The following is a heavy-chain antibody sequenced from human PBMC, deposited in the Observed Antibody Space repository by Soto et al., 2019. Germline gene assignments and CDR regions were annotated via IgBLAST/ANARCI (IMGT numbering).Heavy chain of an antibody. D-gene: IGHD5-12*01. CDR3: ASRSGYDFGPAEYFQH. V-gene: IGHV4-30-4*01. CDR2: IYYSGST. Sequence: SETLSLTCTVSGGSISSGDDYWSWIRQPPGKGLEWIGYIYYSGSTYYNPSLKSRVTISVDTSKNQFSLKLSSVTAADTAVYYCASRSGYDFGPAEYFQHWGQGTLVTVS. J-gene: IGHJ1*01. CDR1: GGSISSGDDY.